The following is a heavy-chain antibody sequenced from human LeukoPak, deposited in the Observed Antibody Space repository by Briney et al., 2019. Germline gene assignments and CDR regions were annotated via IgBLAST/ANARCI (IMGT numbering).Heavy chain of an antibody. Sequence: PGGSLRLSCAASGFTFSSYAMNWVRQAPGKGLEWVSVISGSGSDTYYVDSVKGRFTVSRDNSKNTLILQMNSLTVGDTAKYYCARDIDPRWYYYMDVWGKGTTVTVSS. CDR2: ISGSGSDT. CDR3: ARDIDPRWYYYMDV. V-gene: IGHV3-23*01. CDR1: GFTFSSYA. D-gene: IGHD1-14*01. J-gene: IGHJ6*03.